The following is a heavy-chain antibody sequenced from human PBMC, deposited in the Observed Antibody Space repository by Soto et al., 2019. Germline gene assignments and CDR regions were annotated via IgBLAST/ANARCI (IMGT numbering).Heavy chain of an antibody. Sequence: SETLSLTCIVSGVSISSGYCTWIRQPPGKGLEWIGYISYSGRTNYRPSLQSRLTISVDTSKNQFSLKLTSVTAADTAVYYCARGRWHLDYWGQGTLVTVSS. D-gene: IGHD2-15*01. CDR2: ISYSGRT. V-gene: IGHV4-59*01. J-gene: IGHJ4*02. CDR1: GVSISSGY. CDR3: ARGRWHLDY.